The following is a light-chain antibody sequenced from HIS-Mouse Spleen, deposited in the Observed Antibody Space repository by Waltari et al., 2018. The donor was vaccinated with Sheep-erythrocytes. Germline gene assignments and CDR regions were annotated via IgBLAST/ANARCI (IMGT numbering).Light chain of an antibody. CDR3: QVWDSSSDHVV. J-gene: IGLJ2*01. Sequence: SYVLTQPPSVSVAPGQTARITCGGNNIGSKSVHWYQQKPGQAPVLVVYDDSDRPSGIPWRVSGCNAGKTATLTISRVEAGDEADYYCQVWDSSSDHVVFGGGTKLTVL. CDR1: NIGSKS. CDR2: DDS. V-gene: IGLV3-21*02.